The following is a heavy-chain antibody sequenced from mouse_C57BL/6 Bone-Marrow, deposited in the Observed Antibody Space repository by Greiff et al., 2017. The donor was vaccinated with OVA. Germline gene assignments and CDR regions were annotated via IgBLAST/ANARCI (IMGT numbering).Heavy chain of an antibody. J-gene: IGHJ3*01. D-gene: IGHD1-1*01. CDR3: ARQYGSSYGAWFAY. V-gene: IGHV5-9*01. CDR1: GFTFSSYT. Sequence: EVMLVESGGGLVKPGGSLKLSCAASGFTFSSYTMSWVRQTPEKRLEWVATISGGGGNTYYPDSVKGRFPISRDNAKHTLYLQMSSLRSEDTALYYWARQYGSSYGAWFAYWGQGTLVTVSA. CDR2: ISGGGGNT.